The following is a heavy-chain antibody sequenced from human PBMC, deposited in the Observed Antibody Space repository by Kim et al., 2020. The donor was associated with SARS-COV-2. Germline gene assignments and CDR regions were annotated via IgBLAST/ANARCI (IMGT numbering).Heavy chain of an antibody. Sequence: TNYSRQFRGRVTITRDTTASTAYMGLSSLRSEDTAVYYCARGSGWAFDYWGQGTLVTVAS. V-gene: IGHV1-3*01. CDR3: ARGSGWAFDY. CDR2: T. D-gene: IGHD6-19*01. J-gene: IGHJ4*02.